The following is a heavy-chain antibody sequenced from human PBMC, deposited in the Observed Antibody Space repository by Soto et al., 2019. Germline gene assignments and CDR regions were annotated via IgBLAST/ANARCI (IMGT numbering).Heavy chain of an antibody. Sequence: ETLSLTCTVSGGSINTYYWSWIRQPPGKGLEWVGYIYYSGTTYYNPSLKSRISISIDKSKNQFSLKLSSVTAADTAVYYCARVFSGGGDYYYYGMDLWGQGSTVTVSS. D-gene: IGHD6-19*01. CDR1: GGSINTYY. J-gene: IGHJ6*02. V-gene: IGHV4-59*01. CDR2: IYYSGTT. CDR3: ARVFSGGGDYYYYGMDL.